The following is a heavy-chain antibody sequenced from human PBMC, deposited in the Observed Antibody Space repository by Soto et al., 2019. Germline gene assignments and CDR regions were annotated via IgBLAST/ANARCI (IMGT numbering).Heavy chain of an antibody. CDR3: ASHSSLRGYCISTSCYGYYYGMDV. J-gene: IGHJ6*02. CDR2: IIPISGTA. CDR1: GGTFSSYA. D-gene: IGHD2-2*01. V-gene: IGHV1-69*13. Sequence: SVKVSCKASGGTFSSYAISWVRQAPGQGLEWMGGIIPISGTADYAQKFQGRVMITADESTSTAYMELSSLRSEDTAVYYCASHSSLRGYCISTSCYGYYYGMDVWGQGTTVTVSS.